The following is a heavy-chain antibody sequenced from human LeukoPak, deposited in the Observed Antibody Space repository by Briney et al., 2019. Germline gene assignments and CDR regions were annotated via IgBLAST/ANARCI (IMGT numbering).Heavy chain of an antibody. D-gene: IGHD1-26*01. Sequence: PGGSLRLSCAASGFTFSSYAMSWVRQAPGKGLEWVSAISGSTGSTNYADSVKGRFTVSRDNSKNTPYLQMNSLRAEDTAVYYCAREVSGSYYGWGQGTLVTVSS. CDR3: AREVSGSYYG. V-gene: IGHV3-23*01. CDR2: ISGSTGST. CDR1: GFTFSSYA. J-gene: IGHJ4*02.